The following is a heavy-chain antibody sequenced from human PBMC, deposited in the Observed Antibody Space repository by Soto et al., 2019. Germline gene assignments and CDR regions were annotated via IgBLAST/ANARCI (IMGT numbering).Heavy chain of an antibody. D-gene: IGHD3-10*01. V-gene: IGHV3-30*18. J-gene: IGHJ5*02. CDR1: GFTFSSYG. CDR3: AKEAGVGWFDP. CDR2: ISYDGSNK. Sequence: GGSLRLSCAASGFTFSSYGMHWVRQAPGKGLEWVAVISYDGSNKYYADSVKGRFTISRDNSKNTLYLQMNSLRAEDTAVYYCAKEAGVGWFDPWGQGTLVTVSS.